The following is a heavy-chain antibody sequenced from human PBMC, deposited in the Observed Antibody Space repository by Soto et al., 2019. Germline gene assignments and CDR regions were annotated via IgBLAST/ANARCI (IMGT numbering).Heavy chain of an antibody. D-gene: IGHD2-21*02. CDR3: ARGYVRATAYFDA. CDR2: INHSGRT. Sequence: QVELQQWGPGLVKPSETLSLTCTIHDGSFIGYFWSWIRQSPEKGLEWIGEINHSGRTSYNLSLRSRVTISVDTSNNQFSLKLTSVTAADTAAYYCARGYVRATAYFDAWGQGSPVIVSS. J-gene: IGHJ4*02. V-gene: IGHV4-34*01. CDR1: DGSFIGYF.